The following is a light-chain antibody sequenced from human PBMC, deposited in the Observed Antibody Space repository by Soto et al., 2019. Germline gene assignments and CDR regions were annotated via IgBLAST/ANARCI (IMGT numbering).Light chain of an antibody. CDR2: AAS. V-gene: IGKV3-20*01. CDR3: QQYGSSPRT. CDR1: RSFSSSY. Sequence: IVLTQSPGPLSLSPGEGATLSCRASRSFSSSYLGWYQQKPGQAPRLLIYAASSRATGIPDRFSGSGSGADFTLTISRLEPEDFAVYYCQQYGSSPRTFGQGTKV. J-gene: IGKJ1*01.